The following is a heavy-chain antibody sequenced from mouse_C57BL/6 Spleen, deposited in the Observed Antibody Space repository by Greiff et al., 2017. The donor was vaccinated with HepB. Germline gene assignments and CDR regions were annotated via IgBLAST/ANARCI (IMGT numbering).Heavy chain of an antibody. CDR3: ARSPRAMDY. J-gene: IGHJ4*01. V-gene: IGHV1-54*01. CDR2: INPGSGGT. Sequence: VQLQQSGAELVRPGTSVKVSCKASGYAFTNYLIEWVKQRPGQGLEWIGVINPGSGGTNYNEKFKGKATLTADKSSSTAYMQLSSLTSEDSAVYFCARSPRAMDYWGQGTSVTVSS. CDR1: GYAFTNYL.